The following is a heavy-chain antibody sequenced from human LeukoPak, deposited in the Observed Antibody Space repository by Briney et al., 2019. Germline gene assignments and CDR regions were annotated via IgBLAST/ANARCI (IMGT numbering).Heavy chain of an antibody. D-gene: IGHD3-16*02. CDR1: GGSFSGYY. CDR3: ARGFLPKYYDYVWGSYRYSNQIYYFDY. Sequence: SETLSLTCVVYGGSFSGYYWSWIRQPPGKGLEWIGEINHSGSTNYNPSLKSRVTISVDTSKNQFSLKLSSVTAADTAVYYCARGFLPKYYDYVWGSYRYSNQIYYFDYWGQGTLVTVSS. J-gene: IGHJ4*02. V-gene: IGHV4-34*01. CDR2: INHSGST.